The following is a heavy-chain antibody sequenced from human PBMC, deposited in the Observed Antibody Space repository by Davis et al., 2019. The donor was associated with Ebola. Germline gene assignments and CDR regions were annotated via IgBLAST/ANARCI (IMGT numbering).Heavy chain of an antibody. CDR3: AREGYCSGGSCYHLDY. CDR1: GYTFTGYY. CDR2: INPNSGGA. Sequence: ASVKVSCKASGYTFTGYYMHWVRQAPGQGLEWMGWINPNSGGANYAQKFQGWVTMTRDTSISTAYMELSRLRSDDTAVYYCAREGYCSGGSCYHLDYWGQGTLVTVSS. V-gene: IGHV1-2*04. D-gene: IGHD2-15*01. J-gene: IGHJ4*02.